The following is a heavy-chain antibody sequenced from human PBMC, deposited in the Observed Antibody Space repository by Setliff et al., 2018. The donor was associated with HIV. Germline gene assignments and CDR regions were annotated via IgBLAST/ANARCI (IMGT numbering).Heavy chain of an antibody. Sequence: ASVKVSCKASGYTFTGYYMHWVRQAPGQGPEWLGRINPKSGGTRYAQKFQGRVSMTRDTAVSTAYMELSRLRSDDSAVYYCARLPFITIFGVLNGDDGFDIWGQGTMVTVSS. V-gene: IGHV1-2*06. CDR3: ARLPFITIFGVLNGDDGFDI. D-gene: IGHD3-3*01. J-gene: IGHJ3*02. CDR2: INPKSGGT. CDR1: GYTFTGYY.